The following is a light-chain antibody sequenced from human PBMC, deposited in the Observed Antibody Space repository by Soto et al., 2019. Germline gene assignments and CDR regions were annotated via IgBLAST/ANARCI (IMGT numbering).Light chain of an antibody. V-gene: IGKV3-20*01. CDR1: QSVSSSY. Sequence: EIALTQSAGTLSLSPGERATPSCRASQSVSSSYLAWYQQKPGQAPRLLIYGASSRATGIPDRFSGSGSGTDFTLTISRLEPEDFAVYYCQQYGSSPWTFGQGTKVEIK. J-gene: IGKJ1*01. CDR2: GAS. CDR3: QQYGSSPWT.